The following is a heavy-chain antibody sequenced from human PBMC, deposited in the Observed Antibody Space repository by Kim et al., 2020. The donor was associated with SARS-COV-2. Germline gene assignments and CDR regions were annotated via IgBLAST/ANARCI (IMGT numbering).Heavy chain of an antibody. CDR1: GYSFTSYW. V-gene: IGHV5-51*04. Sequence: GESLKISCKGSGYSFTSYWIDWVRQMPGKGLEWMGTINLGASNTEYSPSFQGRVPISPDNPITPPNLRGSSLRAPATARYSFASRGVYEFGPDNWCRGT. CDR3: ASRGVYEFGPDN. D-gene: IGHD3-3*01. CDR2: INLGASNT. J-gene: IGHJ4*02.